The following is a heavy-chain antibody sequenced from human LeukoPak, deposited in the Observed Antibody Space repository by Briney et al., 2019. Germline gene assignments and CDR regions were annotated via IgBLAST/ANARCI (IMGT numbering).Heavy chain of an antibody. CDR3: AKTGQFDY. V-gene: IGHV3-30-3*01. J-gene: IGHJ4*02. Sequence: PGGSLRLSCAASGFTFSSYAMHWVRQAPGKGLEWVAVISYDGSNKYYADSVKGRFTISRDNSKNTLYVQMNSLRAEDTAVYYCAKTGQFDYWGQGTLVTVSS. CDR1: GFTFSSYA. CDR2: ISYDGSNK.